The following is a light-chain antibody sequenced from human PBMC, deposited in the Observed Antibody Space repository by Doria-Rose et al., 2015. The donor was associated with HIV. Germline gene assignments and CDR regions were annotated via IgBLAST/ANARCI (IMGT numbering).Light chain of an antibody. V-gene: IGKV3-20*01. CDR3: RQYGTSWT. Sequence: TQSPGTLSLSPGERATLSCSASQRFSSAYLAWYQQKPGQAPSLLIYDGSTKATGIPDRFSASVSGTDFTLTINRLEPEDFALYYCRQYGTSWTFGQGTKVEI. J-gene: IGKJ1*01. CDR2: DGS. CDR1: QRFSSAY.